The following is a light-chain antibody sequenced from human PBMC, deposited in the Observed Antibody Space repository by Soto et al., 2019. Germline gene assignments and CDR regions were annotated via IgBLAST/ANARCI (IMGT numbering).Light chain of an antibody. CDR1: KLGDKY. Sequence: SYELTQPPSVSVSPGQTASISCSGDKLGDKYACWYQQKAGQSPVLVIYEDTRRPSGIPERFSGSNSGSTATLIIRGTQAMDEADYYCQAWDNNIVVFGGGTKVTVL. CDR3: QAWDNNIVV. CDR2: EDT. V-gene: IGLV3-1*01. J-gene: IGLJ2*01.